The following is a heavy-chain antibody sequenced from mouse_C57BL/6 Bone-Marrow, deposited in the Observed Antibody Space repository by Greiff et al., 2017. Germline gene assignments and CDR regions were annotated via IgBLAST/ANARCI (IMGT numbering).Heavy chain of an antibody. V-gene: IGHV1-82*01. CDR1: GYAFSSSW. J-gene: IGHJ1*03. D-gene: IGHD3-1*01. CDR3: AREIGKDWYFDV. Sequence: VKLMESGPELVKPGASVKISCKASGYAFSSSWMNWVKQRPGKGLEWIGRIYPGDGDTNYNGKFKGKATLTADKSSSTAYMQLSSLTSEDSAVYFCAREIGKDWYFDVWGTGTTVTVSS. CDR2: IYPGDGDT.